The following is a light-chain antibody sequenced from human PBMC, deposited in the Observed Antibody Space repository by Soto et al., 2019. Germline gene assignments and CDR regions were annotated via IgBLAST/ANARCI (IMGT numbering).Light chain of an antibody. CDR3: QQRSSWPLT. J-gene: IGKJ4*01. V-gene: IGKV3-11*01. Sequence: IVLTQSPDTLSLSPGERATLSCRASQSVNNYLAWYQQKPGQAPRLLIYDAYNRATGIPARFGGGGSGTDFTLTISNLAPEDFAVYYCQQRSSWPLTFGGGTKVEIK. CDR1: QSVNNY. CDR2: DAY.